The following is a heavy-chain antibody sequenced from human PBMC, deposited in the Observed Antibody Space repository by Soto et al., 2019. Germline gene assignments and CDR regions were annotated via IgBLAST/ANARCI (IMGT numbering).Heavy chain of an antibody. V-gene: IGHV3-23*01. CDR3: AKEARDCSSTRCYDRELDY. D-gene: IGHD2-2*01. CDR1: GFTFSSYA. Sequence: GSLRLSCAASGFTFSSYAMSWVRQAPGKGLEWVSAISGSGGSTYYADSVKGRFTISRDNSKNTLYLQMNSLRAEDTAVYYCAKEARDCSSTRCYDRELDYWGQGTLVTVSS. J-gene: IGHJ4*02. CDR2: ISGSGGST.